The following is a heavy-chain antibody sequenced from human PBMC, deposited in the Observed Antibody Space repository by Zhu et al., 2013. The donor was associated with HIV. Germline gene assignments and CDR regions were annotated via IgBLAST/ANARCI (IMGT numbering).Heavy chain of an antibody. D-gene: IGHD5-12*01. CDR2: ISSTGITI. CDR1: GFTFSSYS. Sequence: EVQLVESGGGLVQPGGSLRLSCAASGFTFSSYSMTWVRQAPGQGLEWVSYISSTGITIHYADFVKGRFTISRDNAKNSLYLQMNSLRAEDTAVYYCASLYGRTSGYEDYWGQGTLVTVSS. V-gene: IGHV3-48*04. CDR3: ASLYGRTSGYEDY. J-gene: IGHJ4*02.